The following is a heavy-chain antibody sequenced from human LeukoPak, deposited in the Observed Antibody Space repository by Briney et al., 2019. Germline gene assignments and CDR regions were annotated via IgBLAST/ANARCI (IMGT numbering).Heavy chain of an antibody. J-gene: IGHJ5*02. Sequence: GASVTVSCKASVYTFTVYYMHWVRQAPGQGLEWMGWINPNSGGTNYAQKFQGRVTMTRDTSISTAYMELSRLRSDDTAVYYCARDGGSGYPDLNWFDPWGQGTLVTVSS. V-gene: IGHV1-2*02. D-gene: IGHD3-22*01. CDR3: ARDGGSGYPDLNWFDP. CDR2: INPNSGGT. CDR1: VYTFTVYY.